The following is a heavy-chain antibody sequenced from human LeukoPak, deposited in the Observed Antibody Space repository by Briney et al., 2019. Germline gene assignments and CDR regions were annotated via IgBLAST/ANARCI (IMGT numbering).Heavy chain of an antibody. CDR3: ATGERMVRGDGVDY. CDR1: GFTVRNNY. J-gene: IGHJ4*02. CDR2: IYSGGST. D-gene: IGHD3-10*01. Sequence: PGGSLRLSCAASGFTVRNNYMSWVRQAPGKGLEWVSGIYSGGSTYYADSVKGRFTISRDNSKNTLYLQMNSLRAEDTAVYFCATGERMVRGDGVDYWGQGTLVTVSS. V-gene: IGHV3-66*01.